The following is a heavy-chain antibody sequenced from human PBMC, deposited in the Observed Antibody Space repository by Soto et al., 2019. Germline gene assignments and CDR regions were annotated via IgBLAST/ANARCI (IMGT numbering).Heavy chain of an antibody. Sequence: QVQLVQSGAEVKKPGSSVKVSCKASGGTFSSYAISWVRQAPGQGLEWMGGIIPIFGTANYAQKFQGRVTITADESTNTTYLELRSLRSEDTAVYYCAGWPLRWLPPYAGRDVGGQGTTVAVSS. CDR1: GGTFSSYA. V-gene: IGHV1-69*01. CDR2: IIPIFGTA. CDR3: AGWPLRWLPPYAGRDV. D-gene: IGHD4-17*01. J-gene: IGHJ6*02.